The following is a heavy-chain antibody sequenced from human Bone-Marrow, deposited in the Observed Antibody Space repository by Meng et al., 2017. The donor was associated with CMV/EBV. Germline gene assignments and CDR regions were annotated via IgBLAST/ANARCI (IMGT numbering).Heavy chain of an antibody. CDR1: GFTFSSYG. CDR2: IRYDGSNK. V-gene: IGHV3-30*02. J-gene: IGHJ5*02. D-gene: IGHD3-3*01. Sequence: GESLKISCAASGFTFSSYGMHWVRQAPGKGLEWVAFIRYDGSNKYYADSVKGRFTISRDNSKNTLYLQMNSLRAEDTAVYYCAKDEDAGYYDFWSGYNTWGQGTLVTVSP. CDR3: AKDEDAGYYDFWSGYNT.